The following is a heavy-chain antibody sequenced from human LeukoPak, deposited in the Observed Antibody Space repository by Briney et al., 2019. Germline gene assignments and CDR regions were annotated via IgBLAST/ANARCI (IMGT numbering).Heavy chain of an antibody. CDR1: GFTFSSYE. J-gene: IGHJ6*02. CDR3: ARDQWLAYYYHGMDV. D-gene: IGHD6-19*01. V-gene: IGHV3-48*03. Sequence: GGSLRLSCAASGFTFSSYEMNWVRQAPGKGLEWVSYISSSGSTIYYADSVKGRFTISRDKAENSLYLQMNSLRAKDTAIYYCARDQWLAYYYHGMDVWGQGTTVTVSS. CDR2: ISSSGSTI.